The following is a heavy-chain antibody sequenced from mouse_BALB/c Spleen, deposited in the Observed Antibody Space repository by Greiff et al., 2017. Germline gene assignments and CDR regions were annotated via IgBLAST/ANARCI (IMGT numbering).Heavy chain of an antibody. Sequence: VQLQESGAELVRSGASVKMSCKASGYTFTSYWMHWVKQRPGQGLEWIGYINPSTGYTEYNQKFKDKATLTADKSSSTAYMQLSSLTSEDSAVYYCARRYGSSYGEVDYWGQGTTLTVSS. D-gene: IGHD1-1*01. CDR1: GYTFTSYW. CDR3: ARRYGSSYGEVDY. J-gene: IGHJ2*01. CDR2: INPSTGYT. V-gene: IGHV1S26*01.